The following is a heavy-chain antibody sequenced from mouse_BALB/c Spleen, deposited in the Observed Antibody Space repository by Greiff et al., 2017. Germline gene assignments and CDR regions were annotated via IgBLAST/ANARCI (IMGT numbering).Heavy chain of an antibody. CDR3: ARDLITRSFDY. V-gene: IGHV5-6-3*01. Sequence: EVNVVESGGGLVQPGGSLKLSCAASGFTFSSYGMSWVRQTPDKRLELVATINSNGGSTYYPDSVKGRFTISRDNAKNTLYLQMSSLKSEDTAMYYYARDLITRSFDYWGQGTTLTVSS. D-gene: IGHD2-4*01. CDR2: INSNGGST. J-gene: IGHJ2*01. CDR1: GFTFSSYG.